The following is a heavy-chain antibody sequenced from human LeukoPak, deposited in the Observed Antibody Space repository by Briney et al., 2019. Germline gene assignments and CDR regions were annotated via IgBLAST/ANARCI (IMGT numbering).Heavy chain of an antibody. D-gene: IGHD3-22*01. Sequence: PSETLSLTCTVSDASISSYYWSWIRQPPGKGLEWIGYIYYSGSTNYNPSLKSRVTISVDTSKNQFSLKLSSVTAADTAVYYCARDLADDGYYYDSRVHAFDIWGQGTMVTVSS. J-gene: IGHJ3*02. CDR1: DASISSYY. CDR2: IYYSGST. CDR3: ARDLADDGYYYDSRVHAFDI. V-gene: IGHV4-59*01.